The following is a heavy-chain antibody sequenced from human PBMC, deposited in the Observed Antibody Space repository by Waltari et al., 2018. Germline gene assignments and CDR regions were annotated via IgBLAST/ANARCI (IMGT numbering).Heavy chain of an antibody. CDR1: GYTFTSYA. CDR3: ARGPTYRAETTVTTHAKHGYFDL. CDR2: INAGNGNT. V-gene: IGHV1-3*01. D-gene: IGHD4-17*01. Sequence: QVQLVQSGAEVKKPGASVKVSCKASGYTFTSYAMHWVRQAPGQRLGWMGWINAGNGNTKYSQKFQGRVTITRDTSASTAYMELSSLRSEDTAVYYCARGPTYRAETTVTTHAKHGYFDLWGRGTLVTVSS. J-gene: IGHJ2*01.